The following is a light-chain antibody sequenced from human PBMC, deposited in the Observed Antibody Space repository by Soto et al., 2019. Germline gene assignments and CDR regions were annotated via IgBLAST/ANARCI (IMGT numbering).Light chain of an antibody. J-gene: IGKJ1*01. Sequence: DIQMAQSPSSLSASIGDRVTITCRASQGISEYLAWYQQRPGNAPNLLIYGASNLQSGVPSRFSGSGSGTHFTLTISSLQPEDVASYYCHSYNGIPRTFGQGTTVEIK. V-gene: IGKV1-27*01. CDR3: HSYNGIPRT. CDR1: QGISEY. CDR2: GAS.